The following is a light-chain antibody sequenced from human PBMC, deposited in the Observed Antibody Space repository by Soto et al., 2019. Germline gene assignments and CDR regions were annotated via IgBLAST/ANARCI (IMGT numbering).Light chain of an antibody. Sequence: EVVLTQSPASLSLSPGDRATLSCRAYQSVSDYLAWYQQKPGQTPRLLVFDASTRATGFPPRFSGSGSGTEFTLTISSLQSEDFAVYYCQQYNNWPLTFGGGTKVDIK. J-gene: IGKJ4*01. CDR3: QQYNNWPLT. V-gene: IGKV3-15*01. CDR1: QSVSDY. CDR2: DAS.